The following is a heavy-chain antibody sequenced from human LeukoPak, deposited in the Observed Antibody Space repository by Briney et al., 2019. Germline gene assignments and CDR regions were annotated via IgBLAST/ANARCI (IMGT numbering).Heavy chain of an antibody. J-gene: IGHJ4*02. Sequence: GGSLRLSCVASGFTFSDYAMSWVRQAPGKGLEWVSGISDSGGSTYYADSVKGRCTISSDNSKNTVSLQVNNLRAEDTAVYFCARHDSFIPYWGQGTLVTVTS. CDR1: GFTFSDYA. D-gene: IGHD3-16*02. CDR2: ISDSGGST. V-gene: IGHV3-23*01. CDR3: ARHDSFIPY.